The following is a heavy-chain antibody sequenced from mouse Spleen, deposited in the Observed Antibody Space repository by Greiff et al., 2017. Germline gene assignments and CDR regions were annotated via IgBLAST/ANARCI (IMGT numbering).Heavy chain of an antibody. CDR3: ARQGLLRSWYCDV. Sequence: VQLVESGGGLVKPGGSLKLSCAASGFTFSSYAMSWVRQTPEKRLEWVATISSGGSYTYYPDSVKGRFTISRDNAKNTLYLQMSSLRSEDTAMYYCARQGLLRSWYCDVWGAGTTVTVSS. D-gene: IGHD1-1*01. J-gene: IGHJ1*01. CDR2: ISSGGSYT. V-gene: IGHV5-9-3*01. CDR1: GFTFSSYA.